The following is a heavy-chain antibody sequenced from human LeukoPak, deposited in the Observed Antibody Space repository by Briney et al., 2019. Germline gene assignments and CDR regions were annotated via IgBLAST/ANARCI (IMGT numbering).Heavy chain of an antibody. Sequence: PGGSLRLSCAASGFTFSSYSMNWVRQAPGKGLEWVSYISSSSSNIYYADSVKGRFTISRDNAKNSLYLQMNSLRAEDTAVYYCARVAAAASAEYFQHWGQGTLVTVSS. CDR3: ARVAAAASAEYFQH. CDR2: ISSSSSNI. CDR1: GFTFSSYS. J-gene: IGHJ1*01. V-gene: IGHV3-48*01. D-gene: IGHD6-13*01.